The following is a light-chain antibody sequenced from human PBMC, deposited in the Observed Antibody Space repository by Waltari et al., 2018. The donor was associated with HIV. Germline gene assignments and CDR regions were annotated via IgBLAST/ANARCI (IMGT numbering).Light chain of an antibody. Sequence: DIVMTQSPDSLAVSLGERATINCKSSQSVLYSSNNKNYLDWYQQKPGQPPSLLIYWASTRESGVPDRFSGSGSGTDFTLTSSSLQAEDVAVYYCQQYYSIPPLTFGGGTKVEIK. CDR1: QSVLYSSNNKNY. CDR2: WAS. V-gene: IGKV4-1*01. CDR3: QQYYSIPPLT. J-gene: IGKJ4*01.